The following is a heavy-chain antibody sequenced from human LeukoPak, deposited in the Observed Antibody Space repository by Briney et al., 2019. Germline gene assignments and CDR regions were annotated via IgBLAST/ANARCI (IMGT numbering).Heavy chain of an antibody. J-gene: IGHJ2*01. CDR2: VHTTGST. CDR1: GGSISSSY. V-gene: IGHV4-4*07. D-gene: IGHD6-19*01. Sequence: SETLSLTCTVSGGSISSSYWSWIRQPAGKRLEWIGRVHTTGSTNYNPSFNSRVTMSIDTSKTQFSLKLTSVTAADTAVYYCARDTSGWDGSWYFDLWGRGTLVSVSS. CDR3: ARDTSGWDGSWYFDL.